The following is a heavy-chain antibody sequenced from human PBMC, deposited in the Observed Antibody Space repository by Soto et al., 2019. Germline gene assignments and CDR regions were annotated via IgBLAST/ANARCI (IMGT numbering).Heavy chain of an antibody. CDR3: ARSLLGDYELDFDY. J-gene: IGHJ4*02. V-gene: IGHV4-30-4*01. Sequence: SETLSLTCTVSGGSISSGDYYWSWIRQPPGKGLEWIGYIYYSGSTYYNPSLKSRVTISVDTSKNQFSLKLSSVTAADTAVYYCARSLLGDYELDFDYWGQGTLVTVSS. CDR1: GGSISSGDYY. D-gene: IGHD4-17*01. CDR2: IYYSGST.